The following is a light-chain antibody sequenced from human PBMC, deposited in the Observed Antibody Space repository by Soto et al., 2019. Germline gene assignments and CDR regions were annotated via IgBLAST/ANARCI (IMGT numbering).Light chain of an antibody. CDR2: AAS. CDR3: LQDYNYPRT. Sequence: AIQMTQSPSSLSASVGARVTITCRASQGIRNDLGWYQQRPGKAPKLLIYAASSLQSGVPSRFSGSGSGTDFTLTISSLQPEDFATYYCLQDYNYPRTFGQGTKVDIK. V-gene: IGKV1-6*01. J-gene: IGKJ1*01. CDR1: QGIRND.